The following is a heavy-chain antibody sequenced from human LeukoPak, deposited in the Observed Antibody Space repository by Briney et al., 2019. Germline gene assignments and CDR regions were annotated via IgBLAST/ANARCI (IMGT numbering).Heavy chain of an antibody. J-gene: IGHJ4*02. CDR2: ISGSGGST. CDR1: GFTFSSYW. CDR3: AESGYSYGRYDY. D-gene: IGHD5-18*01. V-gene: IGHV3-23*01. Sequence: GGSLRLSCAASGFTFSSYWMNWARQAPGKGLDWVSAISGSGGSTYYADSVKGRFTISRDNSKNTLYLQMNSLRAEDTAVYYCAESGYSYGRYDYWGQGTLVTVSS.